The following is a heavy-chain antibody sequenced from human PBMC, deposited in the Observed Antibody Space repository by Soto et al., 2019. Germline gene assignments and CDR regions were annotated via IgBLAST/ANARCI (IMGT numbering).Heavy chain of an antibody. CDR1: GYSFTSYW. CDR3: ARPFDTSGWYDH. J-gene: IGHJ5*02. CDR2: IYPGDSDT. V-gene: IGHV5-51*01. D-gene: IGHD6-19*01. Sequence: GESLKISCKGSGYSFTSYWIAWVRQMPGKGLECMGIIYPGDSDTRYSPSFEGQVTISADKSINTAYLQWSSLKASDSAMYYCARPFDTSGWYDHWGQGTLVTVSS.